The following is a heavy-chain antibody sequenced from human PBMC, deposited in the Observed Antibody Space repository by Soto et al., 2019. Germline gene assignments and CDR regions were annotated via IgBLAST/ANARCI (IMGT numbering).Heavy chain of an antibody. CDR3: AKDSRTYYYDSDAFDI. CDR1: GFTFSSYA. V-gene: IGHV3-23*01. D-gene: IGHD3-22*01. J-gene: IGHJ3*02. Sequence: ESGGGLVQPGGSLRLSCAASGFTFSSYAMSWVRQAPGKGLEWVSAISGSGGSTYYADSVKGRFTISRDNSKNTLYLQMNSLRAEDTAVYYCAKDSRTYYYDSDAFDIWGQGTMVTVSS. CDR2: ISGSGGST.